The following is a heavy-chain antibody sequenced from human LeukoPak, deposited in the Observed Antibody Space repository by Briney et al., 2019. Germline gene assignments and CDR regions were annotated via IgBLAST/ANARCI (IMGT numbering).Heavy chain of an antibody. CDR1: GGSISSYY. CDR2: IHYSGST. Sequence: SETLSLTCTVSGGSISSYYWSWIRQPPGKGLEWIGYIHYSGSTNYNPSLTSRVAISLDTSKNQFSLKLTSVTAADTAVYYCARDRYFSEWGQGTLVTVSS. V-gene: IGHV4-59*01. J-gene: IGHJ4*02. D-gene: IGHD2/OR15-2a*01. CDR3: ARDRYFSE.